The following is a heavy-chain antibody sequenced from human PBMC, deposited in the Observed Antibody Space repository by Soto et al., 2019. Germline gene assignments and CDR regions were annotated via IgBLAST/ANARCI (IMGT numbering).Heavy chain of an antibody. CDR1: GGSISSSSYY. Sequence: PSETLSLTCTVSGGSISSSSYYWGWIRQPPGKGLEWIGSIYYSGSTYYNPSLKSRVTISVDTSKNQFSLKLSSVTAADTAVYYCARHRVGGYDHYFDYWGQGTLVTVSS. CDR3: ARHRVGGYDHYFDY. CDR2: IYYSGST. D-gene: IGHD5-12*01. J-gene: IGHJ4*02. V-gene: IGHV4-39*01.